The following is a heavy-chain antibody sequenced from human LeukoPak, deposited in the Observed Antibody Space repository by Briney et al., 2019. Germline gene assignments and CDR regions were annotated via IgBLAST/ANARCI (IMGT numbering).Heavy chain of an antibody. J-gene: IGHJ4*02. V-gene: IGHV3-53*01. D-gene: IGHD2-2*01. CDR1: GFTISSSY. Sequence: GGSLRLSCAASGFTISSSYMSWVRQAPGKGLEWVSVIYSGGSTYYSDSVKGRFTISRDNSKNTLYLQMNSLRAEDTAVYYCARHIVVVPAPAGFDYWGQGTLVTVSS. CDR2: IYSGGST. CDR3: ARHIVVVPAPAGFDY.